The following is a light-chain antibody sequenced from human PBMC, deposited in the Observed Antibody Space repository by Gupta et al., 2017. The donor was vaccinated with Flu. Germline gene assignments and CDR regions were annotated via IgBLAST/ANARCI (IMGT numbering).Light chain of an antibody. J-gene: IGKJ3*01. CDR2: LGS. V-gene: IGKV2-28*01. CDR3: MQALQTPIFT. CDR1: QSLLHSNGYNY. Sequence: DIVMTQSPLSLPVTPGEPASISCRSSQSLLHSNGYNYLDWYLQKPGQAPQLLIYLGSNRASGVPDRFSGSGSGTDFTLKISRGEAEDVGVYYCMQALQTPIFTFGPGTKVDIK.